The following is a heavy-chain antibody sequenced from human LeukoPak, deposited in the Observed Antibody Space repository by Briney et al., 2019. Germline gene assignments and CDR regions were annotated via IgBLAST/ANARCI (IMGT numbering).Heavy chain of an antibody. CDR2: IYTSGST. CDR3: ARGQYYDSSTNWFDP. Sequence: SETLSLTCTVSGGSINSYYWSWIRQPAGKGLEWIGRIYTSGSTNYNPSLKSRVTISVDTSKNQFSLKLSSVTAADTAVYYCARGQYYDSSTNWFDPWGQGTLVTVSS. V-gene: IGHV4-4*07. D-gene: IGHD3-22*01. J-gene: IGHJ5*02. CDR1: GGSINSYY.